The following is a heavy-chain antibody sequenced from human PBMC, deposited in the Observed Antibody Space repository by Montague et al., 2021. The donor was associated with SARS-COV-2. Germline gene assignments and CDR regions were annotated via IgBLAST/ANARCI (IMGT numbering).Heavy chain of an antibody. D-gene: IGHD3-16*01. Sequence: SETLSLTCEVYGGSISSYYWSWIRQSPGKGLGWIGYVHYTGRTKYNPSLKTRVTLSLDTPKNQFSLKLSSVTAADTAVYYCARMSIHYVDTSNSRRGGLDVWGQGTMVIVSS. V-gene: IGHV4-59*08. J-gene: IGHJ6*02. CDR3: ARMSIHYVDTSNSRRGGLDV. CDR1: GGSISSYY. CDR2: VHYTGRT.